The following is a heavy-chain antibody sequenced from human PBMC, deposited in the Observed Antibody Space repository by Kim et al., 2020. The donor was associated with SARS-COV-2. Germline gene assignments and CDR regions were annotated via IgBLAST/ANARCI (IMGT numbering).Heavy chain of an antibody. Sequence: SETLSLTCTVSGGSISSSSYYWGWIRQPPGKGLEWIGSIYYSGSTYYNPSLKSRVTISVDTSKNQFSLKLSSVTAADTAVYYCARLRRFLEWLFFDYWGQGTLVTVSS. V-gene: IGHV4-39*01. D-gene: IGHD3-3*01. J-gene: IGHJ4*02. CDR2: IYYSGST. CDR1: GGSISSSSYY. CDR3: ARLRRFLEWLFFDY.